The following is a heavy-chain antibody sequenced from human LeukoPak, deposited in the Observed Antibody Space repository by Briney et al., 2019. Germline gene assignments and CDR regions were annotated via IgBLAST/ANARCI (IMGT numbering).Heavy chain of an antibody. Sequence: GGSLRLSCAASGFALSTFDMNWVRQAPGKGLEWVSSISTSSRYIYYRDSVKGRFTISRDDAKNSLYLQMNSLTVEDTAVYYCARADCSGSTCYLRHSWFDPWGQGTLVTVSS. J-gene: IGHJ5*02. CDR3: ARADCSGSTCYLRHSWFDP. CDR1: GFALSTFD. V-gene: IGHV3-21*06. CDR2: ISTSSRYI. D-gene: IGHD2-2*01.